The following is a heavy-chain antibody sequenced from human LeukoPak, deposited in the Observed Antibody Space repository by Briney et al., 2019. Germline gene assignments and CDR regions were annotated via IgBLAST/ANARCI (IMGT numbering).Heavy chain of an antibody. J-gene: IGHJ4*02. V-gene: IGHV4-34*01. CDR1: GGSFSGYY. CDR3: ARIVGALAYYFDY. CDR2: INHSGST. D-gene: IGHD1-26*01. Sequence: SETLSLTCAVYGGSFSGYYWSWIRQPPGKGLEWIGEINHSGSTNYNPSLKSRVTISVDTSKNQFSLKLSSVTAADTAVYYCARIVGALAYYFDYWGQGTLVTVSS.